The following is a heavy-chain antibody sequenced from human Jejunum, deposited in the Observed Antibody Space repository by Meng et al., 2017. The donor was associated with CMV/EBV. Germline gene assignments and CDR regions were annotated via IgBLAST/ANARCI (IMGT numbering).Heavy chain of an antibody. Sequence: SCAASGFTFSNYTMGWVRQAPGKGMEWVSSISGSGMTKYYADSVKGRFTISRDNSRDTLYLDMNSLRAEDTALYYCAKDQGFSAASGGDQGTLVTVSS. CDR1: GFTFSNYT. J-gene: IGHJ4*02. CDR2: ISGSGMTK. V-gene: IGHV3-23*01. D-gene: IGHD6-13*01. CDR3: AKDQGFSAASG.